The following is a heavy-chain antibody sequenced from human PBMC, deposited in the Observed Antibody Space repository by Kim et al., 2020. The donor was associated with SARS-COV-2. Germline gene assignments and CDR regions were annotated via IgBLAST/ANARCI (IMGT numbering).Heavy chain of an antibody. D-gene: IGHD1-1*01. Sequence: GGSLRLSCAASGFTFSDYYMSWIRQAPGKGLEWVSYISSSGSTIYYADSVKGRFTISRDNAKNSLYLQMNSLRAEDTAVYYCARVSYGLERGYYYYGMDVWGQGTTVTVSS. V-gene: IGHV3-11*04. CDR3: ARVSYGLERGYYYYGMDV. CDR2: ISSSGSTI. J-gene: IGHJ6*02. CDR1: GFTFSDYY.